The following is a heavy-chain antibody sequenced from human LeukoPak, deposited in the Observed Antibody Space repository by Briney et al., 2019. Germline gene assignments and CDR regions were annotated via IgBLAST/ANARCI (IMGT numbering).Heavy chain of an antibody. Sequence: GGSLRLSCAASGFTFSTYAMSWVRQTPGKGLEWVSTIDVSGDRTNYADSVKGRFTISRDNSKNTLYLQVNSLRVEDTAVYYCAKDVSNFIGASDAWGQGTMVTVSS. CDR2: IDVSGDRT. V-gene: IGHV3-23*01. CDR1: GFTFSTYA. CDR3: AKDVSNFIGASDA. D-gene: IGHD2-8*01. J-gene: IGHJ3*01.